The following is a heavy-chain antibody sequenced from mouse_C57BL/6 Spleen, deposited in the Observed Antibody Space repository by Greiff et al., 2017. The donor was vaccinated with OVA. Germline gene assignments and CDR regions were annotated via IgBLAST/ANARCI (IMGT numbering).Heavy chain of an antibody. D-gene: IGHD2-4*01. CDR1: GYAFSSYW. J-gene: IGHJ2*01. CDR3: AREGSDYEFDY. CDR2: IYPGDGDT. V-gene: IGHV1-80*01. Sequence: VKLMESGAELVKPGASVKISCKASGYAFSSYWMNWVKQRPGKGLEWIGQIYPGDGDTNYNGKFKGKATLTADKSSSTAYMQLSSLTSEDSAVYCCAREGSDYEFDYWGQGTTLTVSS.